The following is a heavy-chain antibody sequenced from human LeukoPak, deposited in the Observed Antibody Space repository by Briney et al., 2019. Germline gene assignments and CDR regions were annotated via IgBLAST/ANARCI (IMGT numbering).Heavy chain of an antibody. CDR2: MNPNSGNT. CDR3: ARQHPGSWCVGYYYYMDV. V-gene: IGHV1-8*03. CDR1: GYTFTSYD. J-gene: IGHJ6*03. D-gene: IGHD1-26*01. Sequence: ASVKVSCKASGYTFTSYDINWVRQATGQGLEWMGWMNPNSGNTGYAQKFQGRVTITRNTSISTAYMELSSLRSEDTAVYYCARQHPGSWCVGYYYYMDVWGKGITVTVSS.